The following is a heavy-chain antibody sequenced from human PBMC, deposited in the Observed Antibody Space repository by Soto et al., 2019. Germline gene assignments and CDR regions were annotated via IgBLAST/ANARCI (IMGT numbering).Heavy chain of an antibody. CDR1: GFTFSSYG. Sequence: QVQLVECGGGVVQPGRSLRLSCAASGFTFSSYGMHWVRQAPGKGLEWVAVIWYDARNKYYADSVKGRFTISRDNSKTSLYLHMNSLRAEATAVYSCENDRGHDDATRSLAYWGQGTLVTVSS. V-gene: IGHV3-33*03. CDR3: ENDRGHDDATRSLAY. J-gene: IGHJ4*02. D-gene: IGHD3-16*01. CDR2: IWYDARNK.